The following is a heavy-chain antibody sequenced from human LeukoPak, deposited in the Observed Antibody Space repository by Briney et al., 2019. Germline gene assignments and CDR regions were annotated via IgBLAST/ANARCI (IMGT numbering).Heavy chain of an antibody. CDR1: GGSFSGYY. CDR3: ARPGTETVTTDVYYFDY. CDR2: INHSGST. J-gene: IGHJ4*02. D-gene: IGHD4-17*01. V-gene: IGHV4-34*01. Sequence: SETLSLTCAVYGGSFSGYYWSWIRQPPGKGLEWIGEINHSGSTNYNPSLKSRVTISVDTSKNQFSLKLSSVTAADTAVYYCARPGTETVTTDVYYFDYWGQGTLVTVSS.